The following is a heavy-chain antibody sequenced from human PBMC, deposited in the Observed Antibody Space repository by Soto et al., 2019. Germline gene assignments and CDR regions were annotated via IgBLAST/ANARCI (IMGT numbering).Heavy chain of an antibody. CDR1: GFTFSDHY. CDR3: VRGSTDY. CDR2: TRNKANSYTT. V-gene: IGHV3-72*01. J-gene: IGHJ4*02. Sequence: EVQLVESGGGLVQPGGSLRLSCAASGFTFSDHYMDWVRQAPGKGLEWVGRTRNKANSYTTEYAASVKGRFTISRDDSKNSLYLQMNSLTTEDTAVYYCVRGSTDYWGQGTLVTVSS.